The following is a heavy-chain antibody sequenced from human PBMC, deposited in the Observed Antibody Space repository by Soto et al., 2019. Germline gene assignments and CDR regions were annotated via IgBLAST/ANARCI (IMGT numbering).Heavy chain of an antibody. J-gene: IGHJ4*02. CDR2: MYHSGST. CDR3: ASVTKSTTNWASRYYFDY. Sequence: SETLSLTCTVSGGSISSGDYYWVWIRQHPGKGLEWIGYMYHSGSTYYNPSLKSRVTISVDSSKNQFSLKLRSVTAADTAVYYCASVTKSTTNWASRYYFDYWGQGTLVTVS. D-gene: IGHD1-1*01. V-gene: IGHV4-31*03. CDR1: GGSISSGDYY.